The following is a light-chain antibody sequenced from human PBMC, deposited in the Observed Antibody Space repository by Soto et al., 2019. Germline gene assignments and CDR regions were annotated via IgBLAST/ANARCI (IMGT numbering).Light chain of an antibody. CDR2: KAS. CDR1: QTINTW. J-gene: IGKJ2*01. Sequence: DIQMTQSPSTLSASVGDRVTITCRASQTINTWLAWYQQKPGKAPKVLIYKASTLESGVPSRFSGSGSGIEFTLTISSLQPDDFATYHCQQYNTYSNTFGQGTKVEI. V-gene: IGKV1-5*03. CDR3: QQYNTYSNT.